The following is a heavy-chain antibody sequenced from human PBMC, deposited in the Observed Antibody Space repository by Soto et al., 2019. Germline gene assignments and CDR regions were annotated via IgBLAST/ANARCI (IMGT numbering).Heavy chain of an antibody. J-gene: IGHJ4*02. Sequence: HPGGSLRLSCAASGFTFSSYWMSWVRQAPGKGLEWVANIKQDGSEKYYVDSVKGRFTISRDNAKNSLYLQMNSLRAEDTAVYYCAREGAARLLRSGGIDYWGQGTLVTVSS. CDR1: GFTFSSYW. CDR3: AREGAARLLRSGGIDY. V-gene: IGHV3-7*01. CDR2: IKQDGSEK. D-gene: IGHD6-6*01.